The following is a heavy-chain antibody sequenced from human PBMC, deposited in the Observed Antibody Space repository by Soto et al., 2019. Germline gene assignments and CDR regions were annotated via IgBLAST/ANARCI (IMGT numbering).Heavy chain of an antibody. Sequence: EVQLVESGGGLVQPGESLRLSCAASGLTFRSYWMHWVRQAPGKGLVWVSRINTDGSVAMYVDSVKGRFTISRDNAKNTLYLHMNSLRAEATAVYYCVRDMQLWRLDSWCQGTLVTVSS. CDR3: VRDMQLWRLDS. CDR2: INTDGSVA. V-gene: IGHV3-74*03. CDR1: GLTFRSYW. D-gene: IGHD2-21*01. J-gene: IGHJ4*02.